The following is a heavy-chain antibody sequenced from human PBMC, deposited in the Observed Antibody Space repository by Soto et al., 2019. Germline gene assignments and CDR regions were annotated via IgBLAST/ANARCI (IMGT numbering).Heavy chain of an antibody. CDR1: GGSFTGYY. CDR2: INHTGTT. J-gene: IGHJ5*02. CDR3: ARGPQATRGYRFFDP. V-gene: IGHV4-34*01. Sequence: SETLSLTCAVHGGSFTGYYWSWIRQPPGEGLEWIGEINHTGTTNHNPSLKSRVTFSVDATKKEIPLKLTSVTAADTAVYFCARGPQATRGYRFFDPWGQGTLVTVSS. D-gene: IGHD5-18*01.